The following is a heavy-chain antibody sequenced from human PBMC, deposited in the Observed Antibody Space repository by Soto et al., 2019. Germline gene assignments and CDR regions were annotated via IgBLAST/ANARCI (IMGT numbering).Heavy chain of an antibody. CDR2: IYYSGST. CDR3: ARGPYYDSSGFAFDI. CDR1: GGSISSYY. V-gene: IGHV4-59*01. D-gene: IGHD3-22*01. Sequence: SETLSLTFTVSGGSISSYYWSWIRQPPGKGLEWIGYIYYSGSTNYNPSLKSRVTISVDTSKNQFSLKLSSVTAADTAVYYCARGPYYDSSGFAFDIWGQGTMVTVSS. J-gene: IGHJ3*02.